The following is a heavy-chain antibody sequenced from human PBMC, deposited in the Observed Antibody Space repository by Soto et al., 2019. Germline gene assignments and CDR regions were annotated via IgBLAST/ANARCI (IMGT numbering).Heavy chain of an antibody. CDR3: ASALYCSGGSCYSPAFDP. D-gene: IGHD2-15*01. V-gene: IGHV1-69*06. CDR2: IIPIFGTA. J-gene: IGHJ5*02. CDR1: GGTFSSYS. Sequence: SVNVSCKSSGGTFSSYSISWVRQAPGQGLEWMGGIIPIFGTANYAQKFQGRVTITADKSTSTAYMELSSLRSEDTAVYYCASALYCSGGSCYSPAFDPWGQGTLVTVSS.